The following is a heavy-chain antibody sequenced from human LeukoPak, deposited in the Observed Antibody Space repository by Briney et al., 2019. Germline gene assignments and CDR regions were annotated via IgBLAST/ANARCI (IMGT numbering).Heavy chain of an antibody. V-gene: IGHV3-7*01. CDR2: IEQDGSEK. J-gene: IGHJ5*02. D-gene: IGHD3-9*01. CDR3: ARDQLVLRYFDWLGINWFDP. Sequence: LPGGSLRLSCAASGFTFSSYWMSWVRQAPGKGLEWVANIEQDGSEKYYVDSVKGRFTISRDNAKNSLYLQMNSLRAEDTAVYYCARDQLVLRYFDWLGINWFDPWGQGTLVTVSS. CDR1: GFTFSSYW.